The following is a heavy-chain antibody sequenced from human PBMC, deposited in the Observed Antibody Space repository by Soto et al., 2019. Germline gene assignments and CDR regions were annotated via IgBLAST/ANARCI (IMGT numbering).Heavy chain of an antibody. J-gene: IGHJ4*02. V-gene: IGHV3-21*01. CDR3: TRDASRDSSARGFDS. D-gene: IGHD6-13*01. CDR1: GFTFRSFT. CDR2: ISSNSAYI. Sequence: GGSLRLSCAASGFTFRSFTMNWVRQAPGKGLEWVSTISSNSAYIYYTDALRGRFTISRDNAKNSLHLQMNSLRAEDTAVYYCTRDASRDSSARGFDSWGQGTLVTVSS.